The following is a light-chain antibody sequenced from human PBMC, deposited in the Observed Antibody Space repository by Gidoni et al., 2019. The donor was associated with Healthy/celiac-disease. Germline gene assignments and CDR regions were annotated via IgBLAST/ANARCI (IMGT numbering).Light chain of an antibody. CDR2: AAS. CDR3: QQANSFPPLT. Sequence: DIQMTQSPSSVSASVGDRVTITCRASQVISSWLAWYQQKPGKAPKLLIYAASSLQSGVPSRFSGSGSGTDFTLTISSLQPEDFATYYCQQANSFPPLTFXGXTKVEIK. V-gene: IGKV1-12*01. CDR1: QVISSW. J-gene: IGKJ4*01.